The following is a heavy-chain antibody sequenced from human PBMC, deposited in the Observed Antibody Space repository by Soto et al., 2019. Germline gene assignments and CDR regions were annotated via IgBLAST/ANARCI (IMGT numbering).Heavy chain of an antibody. CDR1: GFPFSMSA. CDR3: ATVHSTSRSLDY. D-gene: IGHD6-6*01. CDR2: TGLNGRTT. V-gene: IGHV3-23*01. Sequence: PWGSLRLSCAASGFPFSMSAMTWVRQAPGKGLEWVSTTGLNGRTTYYADSVKGRFTVSRDNTKNTLDLQMSSLRAEDTAVYYYATVHSTSRSLDYWGQGTLVTVSS. J-gene: IGHJ4*02.